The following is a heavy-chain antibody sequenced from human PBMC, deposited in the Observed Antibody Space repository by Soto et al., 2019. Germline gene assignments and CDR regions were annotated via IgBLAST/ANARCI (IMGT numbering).Heavy chain of an antibody. J-gene: IGHJ6*02. CDR1: GYTFTSYG. CDR3: ARDGGDIVVVVAALYYYYGMDV. D-gene: IGHD2-15*01. CDR2: ISAYNGNT. V-gene: IGHV1-18*01. Sequence: GASVKVSCKASGYTFTSYGISWVRQAPGQGLEWMGWISAYNGNTNYAQKLQGRVTMTTDTSTSTAYMELRSLRSDDTAVYYCARDGGDIVVVVAALYYYYGMDVWGQGTTVTVSS.